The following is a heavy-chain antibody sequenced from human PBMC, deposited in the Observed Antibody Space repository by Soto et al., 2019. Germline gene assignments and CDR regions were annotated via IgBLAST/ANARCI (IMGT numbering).Heavy chain of an antibody. D-gene: IGHD2-21*02. CDR1: GFSFDDFV. CDR2: VSWNSGAK. Sequence: GGSLRLSCVASGFSFDDFVMNWVRQRPGKGLEWVSSVSWNSGAKLYADSVKGRFAISRDSAKKSVYLQMNSPRPDDTAFYYCAKGVATAVPALDYWGQGTLVTVSS. CDR3: AKGVATAVPALDY. V-gene: IGHV3-9*01. J-gene: IGHJ4*02.